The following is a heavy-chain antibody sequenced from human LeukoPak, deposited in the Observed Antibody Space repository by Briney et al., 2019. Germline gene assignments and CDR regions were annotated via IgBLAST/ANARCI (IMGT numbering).Heavy chain of an antibody. CDR2: IYHSGST. D-gene: IGHD2-2*02. J-gene: IGHJ6*04. Sequence: PSETLSLTCAVSGGSISSSNWWSWVRQPPGKGLEWIGEIYHSGSTNYNPSLKSRVTISVDKSKNQFSLKLGSVTAADTAVYYCARDCSSTSCYNYYYGMDVWGKGTTVTVSS. CDR1: GGSISSSNW. V-gene: IGHV4-4*02. CDR3: ARDCSSTSCYNYYYGMDV.